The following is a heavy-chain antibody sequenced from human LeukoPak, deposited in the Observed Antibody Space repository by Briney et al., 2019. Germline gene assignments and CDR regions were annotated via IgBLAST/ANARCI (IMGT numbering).Heavy chain of an antibody. Sequence: PGGSLRLSCAASGFTFSSYVMSWVRQALGKGLEWVSDISGGGGTTYYADYVKGRFTISRDNSKNTLYLQMNSLRAEDTAVYYCAKEGNYDFWSGFSYGMDIWGQGTTVSVSS. CDR1: GFTFSSYV. V-gene: IGHV3-23*01. J-gene: IGHJ6*02. CDR3: AKEGNYDFWSGFSYGMDI. CDR2: ISGGGGTT. D-gene: IGHD3-3*01.